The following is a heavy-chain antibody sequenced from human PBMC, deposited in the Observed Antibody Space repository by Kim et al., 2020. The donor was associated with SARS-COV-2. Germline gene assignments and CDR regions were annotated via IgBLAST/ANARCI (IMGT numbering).Heavy chain of an antibody. J-gene: IGHJ5*02. CDR3: ARAKVGTSEDHNWFDP. V-gene: IGHV4-30-2*01. CDR2: IYHSGST. Sequence: SETLSLTCAVSGGSISSGGYSWSWIRQPPGKGLEWIGYIYHSGSTYYNPSLKSRVTISVDRSKNQFSLKLSSVTAADTVVYYCARAKVGTSEDHNWFDPWGQGTLVTVSS. D-gene: IGHD2-2*01. CDR1: GGSISSGGYS.